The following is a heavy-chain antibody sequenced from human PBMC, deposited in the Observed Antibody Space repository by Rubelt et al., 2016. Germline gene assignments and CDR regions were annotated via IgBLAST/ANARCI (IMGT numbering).Heavy chain of an antibody. Sequence: EVQLVESGGGLVQPGGSLRLSCAVSGFTVSGDYISWVRQAPGKGLEWVSVLYSGGSTYYADSVKVRFTISGHDSENTLYLQMNSLRVEGTAIHYCARNDWFDPWGHGTLVTVSA. V-gene: IGHV3-53*04. CDR3: ARNDWFDP. J-gene: IGHJ5*02. CDR2: LYSGGST. CDR1: GFTVSGDY.